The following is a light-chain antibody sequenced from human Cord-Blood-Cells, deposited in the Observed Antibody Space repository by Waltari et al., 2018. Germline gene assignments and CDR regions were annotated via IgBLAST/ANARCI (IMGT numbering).Light chain of an antibody. J-gene: IGKJ1*01. Sequence: EIVWTQSPGTLSLSPGERATLSCRASQSVSSSYLAWYQQKPGQAPRLLSYGASSRATGIPDRFSGSGSGTDFTLTISRREPEDVAVYYCQQYGSSPPMTFGQGTKVEIK. CDR2: GAS. CDR1: QSVSSSY. V-gene: IGKV3-20*01. CDR3: QQYGSSPPMT.